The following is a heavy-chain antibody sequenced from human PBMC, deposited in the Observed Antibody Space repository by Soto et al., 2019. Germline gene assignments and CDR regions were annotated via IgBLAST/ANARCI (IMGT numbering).Heavy chain of an antibody. CDR1: GFSISSYW. CDR3: ARDVGFDYVN. Sequence: EVQLVESGGGLVQPGGSLRISCAASGFSISSYWMSWVRQAPGKGLEWVASIKEDGSEIYYVESVRGRFTISRDSAENSLHLLMNSLSAEDTGVYFCARDVGFDYVNWGQGTLVTVSS. CDR2: IKEDGSEI. J-gene: IGHJ4*02. V-gene: IGHV3-7*01. D-gene: IGHD3-16*01.